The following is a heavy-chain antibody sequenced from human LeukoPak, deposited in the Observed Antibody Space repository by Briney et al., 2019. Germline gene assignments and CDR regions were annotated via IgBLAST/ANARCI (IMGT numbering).Heavy chain of an antibody. Sequence: GGSLRLSCAASGFTFNSYAMSWIRQAPGKGLEWVSGISGSGGSTYYADSVKGRFTISRDNSKNTLYLQMNSLRAEDTAVYYCAKDDWRIHLWLPFDYWGQGTLVTVSS. CDR1: GFTFNSYA. V-gene: IGHV3-23*01. CDR3: AKDDWRIHLWLPFDY. D-gene: IGHD5-18*01. J-gene: IGHJ4*02. CDR2: ISGSGGST.